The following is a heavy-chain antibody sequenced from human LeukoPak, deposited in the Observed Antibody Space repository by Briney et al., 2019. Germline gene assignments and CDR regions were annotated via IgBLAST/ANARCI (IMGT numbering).Heavy chain of an antibody. CDR3: ARGRSSITIFGVVMPTYYYYMDV. CDR2: IKHSGST. Sequence: PSETLSLTCAVYGGSFSGYYWSWIRQPPGKGLEWIGEIKHSGSTNYNPSLKSRVTISVDTSKNQFSLKLSSVTAADTAVYYCARGRSSITIFGVVMPTYYYYMDVWGKGTTVTVSS. V-gene: IGHV4-34*01. D-gene: IGHD3-3*01. CDR1: GGSFSGYY. J-gene: IGHJ6*03.